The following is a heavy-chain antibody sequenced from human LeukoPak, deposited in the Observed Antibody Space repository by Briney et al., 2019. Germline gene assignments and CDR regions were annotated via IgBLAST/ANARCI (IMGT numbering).Heavy chain of an antibody. D-gene: IGHD4-23*01. J-gene: IGHJ4*02. Sequence: GTSLRLSCAASGFTFSTYSMHWVRQAPGEGLEWVAVISYDGSKKYYADSVRGRFTISRDNSKNTLSLQMNSLRAEDTAVYYCARGGGGNSAYWGQGTLVTVSS. CDR1: GFTFSTYS. V-gene: IGHV3-30*14. CDR3: ARGGGGNSAY. CDR2: ISYDGSKK.